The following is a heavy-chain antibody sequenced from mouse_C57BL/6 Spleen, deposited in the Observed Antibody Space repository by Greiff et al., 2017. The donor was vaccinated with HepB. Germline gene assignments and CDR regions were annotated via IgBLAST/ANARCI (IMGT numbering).Heavy chain of an antibody. CDR2: IDPANGNT. J-gene: IGHJ3*01. Sequence: VQLQQSVAELVRPGASVKLSCTASGFNIKNTYMHWVKQRPEQGLEWIGRIDPANGNTKYAPKFQGKATITADTSSNTAYLQLSSLTSEDTAIYYWANYYGSSYPFAWFAYWGQGTLVTVSA. CDR3: ANYYGSSYPFAWFAY. D-gene: IGHD1-1*01. V-gene: IGHV14-3*01. CDR1: GFNIKNTY.